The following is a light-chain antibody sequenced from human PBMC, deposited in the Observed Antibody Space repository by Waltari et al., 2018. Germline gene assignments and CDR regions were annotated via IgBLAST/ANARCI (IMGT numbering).Light chain of an antibody. CDR3: QQHHNSPWT. CDR2: RTS. J-gene: IGKJ1*01. CDR1: QAINTW. Sequence: IQMTQSPSSLSASVGDRVTITCRASQAINTWLAWYQQKPGKAPRLLIYRTSNWETGVPSRFSGSGSGTDFSLTISSLQPEDIATYHCQQHHNSPWTFGQGTKVEIK. V-gene: IGKV1-33*01.